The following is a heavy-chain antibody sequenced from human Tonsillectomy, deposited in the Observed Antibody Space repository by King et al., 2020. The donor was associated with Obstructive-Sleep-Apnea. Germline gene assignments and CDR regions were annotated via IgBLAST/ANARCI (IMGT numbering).Heavy chain of an antibody. CDR2: ISSYGGST. Sequence: VQLVESGGGLVQPGGSLRLSCAASGFTFSSYAMHWVRQAPGKGLEYVSAISSYGGSTFYANSVKGRFTISRDSSKNTLYLQMGSLRPEDMAVYYCVRVGYDYGDSDGLVGWFDPWGQGTLVTVSS. V-gene: IGHV3-64*01. D-gene: IGHD4-17*01. J-gene: IGHJ5*02. CDR1: GFTFSSYA. CDR3: VRVGYDYGDSDGLVGWFDP.